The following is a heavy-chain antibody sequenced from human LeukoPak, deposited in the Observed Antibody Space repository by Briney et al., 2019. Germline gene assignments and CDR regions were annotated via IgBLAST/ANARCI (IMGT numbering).Heavy chain of an antibody. J-gene: IGHJ5*02. Sequence: SETLSLTCAVYGGSFSGYYWSWIRQPPGKGLEWIGEINHSGSTNYNPSLKSRVTISVDTSKNQFSLKLSSVTAAETAGYYCASGVGRFDWFDPWGQGTLVTVSS. D-gene: IGHD1-26*01. CDR3: ASGVGRFDWFDP. V-gene: IGHV4-34*01. CDR1: GGSFSGYY. CDR2: INHSGST.